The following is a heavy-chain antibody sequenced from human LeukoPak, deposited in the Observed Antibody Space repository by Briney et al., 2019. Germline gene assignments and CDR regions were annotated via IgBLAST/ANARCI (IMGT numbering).Heavy chain of an antibody. D-gene: IGHD3-10*01. CDR1: GGSISSYY. CDR3: SGGDYGSAPDAFDI. Sequence: SETLSLTCTVSGGSISSYYWSWIRQHPGKGLEWIGYIYYSGSTYYNPSLNSRVTISVDTSKNQFSLKLSSVTAADTAVYYCSGGDYGSAPDAFDIWGQGTMVTVSS. J-gene: IGHJ3*02. V-gene: IGHV4-59*06. CDR2: IYYSGST.